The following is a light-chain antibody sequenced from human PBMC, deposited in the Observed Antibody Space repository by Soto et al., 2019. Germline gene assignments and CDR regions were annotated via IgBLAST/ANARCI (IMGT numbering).Light chain of an antibody. CDR1: QSVNHY. J-gene: IGKJ3*01. Sequence: EIVLTQSPATLSLSPGERVTLSCRASQSVNHYLAWYQQKAGQAPRLLIYDASNRATGIPARFSGRGSGTDFTLTISHLEPEDFAIYYCQQRSNWPLFTFGPGTTVDIK. CDR2: DAS. V-gene: IGKV3-11*01. CDR3: QQRSNWPLFT.